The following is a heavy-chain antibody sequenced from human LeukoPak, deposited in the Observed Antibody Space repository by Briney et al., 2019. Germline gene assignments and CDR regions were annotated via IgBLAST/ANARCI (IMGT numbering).Heavy chain of an antibody. CDR2: IKQDGSEK. V-gene: IGHV3-7*01. CDR1: GFTFSSYW. J-gene: IGHJ6*02. D-gene: IGHD6-13*01. Sequence: GGSLRLSCAASGFTFSSYWMSWVHQAPGKGLEWVANIKQDGSEKYYVDSVKGRFTISRDNAKNSLYLQMNSLRAEDTAVYYCARDPLYSSSWYTYYYYYGMDVWGQGTTVTVSS. CDR3: ARDPLYSSSWYTYYYYYGMDV.